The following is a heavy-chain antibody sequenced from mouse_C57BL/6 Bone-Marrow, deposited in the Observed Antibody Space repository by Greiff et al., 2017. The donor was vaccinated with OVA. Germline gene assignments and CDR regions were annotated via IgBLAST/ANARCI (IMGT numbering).Heavy chain of an antibody. V-gene: IGHV1-81*01. J-gene: IGHJ2*01. D-gene: IGHD2-1*01. CDR2: IYPRSGNT. CDR1: GYTFTSYG. CDR3: AIRSYGNVYFDY. Sequence: VMLVESGAELARPGASVKLSCKASGYTFTSYGISWVKQRTGQGLEWIGEIYPRSGNTYYNEKFKGKATLTADKSSSTAYMELRSLTSEDSAVYYCAIRSYGNVYFDYWGQGTTLTVSS.